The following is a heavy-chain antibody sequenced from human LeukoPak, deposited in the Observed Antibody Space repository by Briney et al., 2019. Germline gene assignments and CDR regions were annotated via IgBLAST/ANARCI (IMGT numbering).Heavy chain of an antibody. V-gene: IGHV1-2*02. CDR1: GYTFTGYY. J-gene: IGHJ4*02. CDR2: INPNSGGT. D-gene: IGHD2-15*01. Sequence: ASVKVSCKASGYTFTGYYMHWVRQAPGQGLEWMGWINPNSGGTNYAQKFQGRVTMTRDMSISTAYMELSRLRSDDTAVYYCARDVCSGGSCYSPHFDYWGQGTLVTVSS. CDR3: ARDVCSGGSCYSPHFDY.